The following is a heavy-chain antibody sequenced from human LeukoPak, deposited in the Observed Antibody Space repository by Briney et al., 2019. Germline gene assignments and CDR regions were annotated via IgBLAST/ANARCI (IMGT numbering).Heavy chain of an antibody. J-gene: IGHJ4*02. CDR3: ARVPHLISFDY. CDR2: IYYSGFT. D-gene: IGHD2-8*01. CDR1: GGSISSSSYY. V-gene: IGHV4-61*05. Sequence: SETLSLTCTVSGGSISSSSYYWGWIRQPPGKGLEWIGYIYYSGFTQYNPSLKSRVTISVDTSKNQFSLKLSSVTAADTAVYYCARVPHLISFDYWGQGTLVTVSS.